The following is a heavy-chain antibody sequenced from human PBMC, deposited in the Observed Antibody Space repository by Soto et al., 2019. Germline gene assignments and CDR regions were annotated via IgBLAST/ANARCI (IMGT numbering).Heavy chain of an antibody. J-gene: IGHJ4*02. Sequence: SETLSLTCAVSGGSISSGGYSLSWIRQPPGKGLEWIGYIYHSGSTYYNPSLKSRVNISVDRSKNQFSLKLSSVAAADTAVYYCATIYGGKDYWGQGTPVTSPQ. CDR2: IYHSGST. CDR1: GGSISSGGYS. D-gene: IGHD2-15*01. V-gene: IGHV4-30-2*01. CDR3: ATIYGGKDY.